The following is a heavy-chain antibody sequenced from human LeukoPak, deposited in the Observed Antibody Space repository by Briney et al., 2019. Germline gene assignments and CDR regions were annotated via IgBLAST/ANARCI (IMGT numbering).Heavy chain of an antibody. V-gene: IGHV4-38-2*01. Sequence: SETLSLTCAVSGYSISSGYYWGWIRQPPGKGLEWIGSIYYSGSTNYNPSLKSRVTISVDTSKNQFSLKLSSVTAADTAVYYCARSVLRYFDWPPYFDYWGQGTLVTVSS. CDR2: IYYSGST. J-gene: IGHJ4*02. CDR1: GYSISSGYY. D-gene: IGHD3-9*01. CDR3: ARSVLRYFDWPPYFDY.